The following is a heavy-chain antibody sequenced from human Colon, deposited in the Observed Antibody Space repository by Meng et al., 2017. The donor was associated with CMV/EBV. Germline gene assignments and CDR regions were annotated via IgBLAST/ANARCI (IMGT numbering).Heavy chain of an antibody. Sequence: QVQLVRAGTKVKKPGASVKVSCKTSGYTFTAKHLHWVRPAPGQGLEWMGWISPQNGGTYFAQKFQGRVTMTSDTSISTAYMELSSLTSDDTAIYYCIKEDWYFDFWGQGTLVTVSS. CDR1: GYTFTAKH. CDR3: IKEDWYFDF. J-gene: IGHJ4*02. CDR2: ISPQNGGT. V-gene: IGHV1-2*02. D-gene: IGHD2-21*01.